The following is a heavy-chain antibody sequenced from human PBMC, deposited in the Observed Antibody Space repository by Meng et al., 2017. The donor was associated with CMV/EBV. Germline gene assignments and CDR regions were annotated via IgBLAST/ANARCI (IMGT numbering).Heavy chain of an antibody. V-gene: IGHV1-69*05. Sequence: TFRSYAISWVRQAPGQGLVWMGGVIPIFGTANYAQKFQGRVTITTDESTSTAYMELSSLRSEDTAVYYCARSRRYRSSTSCPGWSGYWGQGTLVTVSS. D-gene: IGHD2-2*01. J-gene: IGHJ4*02. CDR1: TFRSYA. CDR3: ARSRRYRSSTSCPGWSGY. CDR2: VIPIFGTA.